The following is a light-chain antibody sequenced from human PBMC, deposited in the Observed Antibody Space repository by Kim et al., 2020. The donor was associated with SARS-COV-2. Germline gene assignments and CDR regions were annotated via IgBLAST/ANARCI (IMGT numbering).Light chain of an antibody. CDR3: QQYGSWWT. CDR2: GAS. J-gene: IGKJ1*01. V-gene: IGKV3-20*01. CDR1: QSVSSSY. Sequence: LPPGERATPSCRASQSVSSSYLAWYQQKPGQAPRLLIYGASSRATGIPDRFSGCGSGTDFTLTISRLEPEDFAVYYCQQYGSWWTFGQGTKVDIK.